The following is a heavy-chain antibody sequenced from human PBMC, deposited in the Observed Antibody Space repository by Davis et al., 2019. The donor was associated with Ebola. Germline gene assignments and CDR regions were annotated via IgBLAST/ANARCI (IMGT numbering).Heavy chain of an antibody. V-gene: IGHV1-18*01. D-gene: IGHD2-2*01. CDR1: GYTFTSYG. CDR3: ARDFKVVVPAAYYGMDV. J-gene: IGHJ6*02. Sequence: ASVKVSCKASGYTFTSYGISWVRQAPGQGLEWMGWISAYNGNTNYAQKLQGRVTMTTDTSTSTAYMELRSLRSNDTAVYYCARDFKVVVPAAYYGMDVWGQGTTVTVSS. CDR2: ISAYNGNT.